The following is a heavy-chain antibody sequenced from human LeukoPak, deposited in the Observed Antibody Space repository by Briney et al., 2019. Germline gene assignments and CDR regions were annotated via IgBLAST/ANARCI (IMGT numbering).Heavy chain of an antibody. CDR2: IFHSGSP. CDR3: AKHSQSYGTYNWFDP. Sequence: SETLSLTCNVTDGSITSYHWSWIRQPPGKGLQWLGYIFHSGSPHYNPSLKRRLTLSVDTSRSLISLKLDSMTAADTAVYFCAKHSQSYGTYNWFDPWGQGALVTVSS. J-gene: IGHJ5*01. V-gene: IGHV4-4*08. CDR1: DGSITSYH. D-gene: IGHD3-16*01.